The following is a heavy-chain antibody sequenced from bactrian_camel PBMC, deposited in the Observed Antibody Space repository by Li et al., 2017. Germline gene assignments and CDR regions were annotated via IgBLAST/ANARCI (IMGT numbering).Heavy chain of an antibody. CDR2: LWIDGSRT. D-gene: IGHD2*01. CDR3: AKALGGGNYYTGEYNY. J-gene: IGHJ4*01. V-gene: IGHV3S7*01. Sequence: HVQLVESGGGSVQAGGSLRLSCTASGFIFSTYAVSWVRQGPGKGLEWVSYLWIDGSRTVYEDSVKGRFTISRDNAKKTMYLQMNSLKPEDTAMYYCAKALGGGNYYTGEYNYWGQGTQVTVS. CDR1: GFIFSTYA.